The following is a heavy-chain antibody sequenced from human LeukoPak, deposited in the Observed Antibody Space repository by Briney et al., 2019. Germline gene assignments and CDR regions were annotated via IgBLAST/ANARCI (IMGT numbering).Heavy chain of an antibody. CDR2: ISGSGGST. Sequence: GGSLRLSCAASGFTFSSYAMSWARQAPGKGLEWVSAISGSGGSTYYADSVKGRFTISRDNSKNTLYLQMNSLRAEDTAVYYCARHYGDYTYYFDYWGQGTLVTVSS. CDR3: ARHYGDYTYYFDY. J-gene: IGHJ4*02. CDR1: GFTFSSYA. D-gene: IGHD4-17*01. V-gene: IGHV3-23*01.